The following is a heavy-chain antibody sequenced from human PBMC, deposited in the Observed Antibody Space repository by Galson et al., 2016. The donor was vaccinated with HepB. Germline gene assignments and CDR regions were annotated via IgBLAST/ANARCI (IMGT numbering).Heavy chain of an antibody. D-gene: IGHD5-12*01. J-gene: IGHJ3*02. CDR3: AIVATINDAFDI. Sequence: SLRLSCAASGLTFSTYAMSWVRQAPGKGLEWVSAISGSGDSTYYADSVKGRFTISRDNSKNTLYLQMNSLRAEDTAVYYCAIVATINDAFDIWGQGTMVTVPS. V-gene: IGHV3-23*01. CDR2: ISGSGDST. CDR1: GLTFSTYA.